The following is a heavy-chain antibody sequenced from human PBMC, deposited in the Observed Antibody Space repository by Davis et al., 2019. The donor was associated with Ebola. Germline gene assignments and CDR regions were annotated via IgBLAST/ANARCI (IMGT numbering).Heavy chain of an antibody. CDR1: GAPISLYH. J-gene: IGHJ4*02. CDR2: IHEAWCT. D-gene: IGHD3-22*01. CDR3: ATAAYDSRGSQIFDY. V-gene: IGHV4-59*01. Sequence: MPSEPLTPTCTPPGAPISLYHWTWIPKPPGKGLDWSRQIHEAWCTKYNPSPKTRITISMDTSKKQFSLRMTAVTAADTAVYYCATAAYDSRGSQIFDYGGQGTLVTVAA.